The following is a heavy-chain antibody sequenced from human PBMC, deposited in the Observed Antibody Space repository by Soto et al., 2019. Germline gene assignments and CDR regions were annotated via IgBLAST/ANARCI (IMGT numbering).Heavy chain of an antibody. CDR2: IIPIFGTA. J-gene: IGHJ4*02. V-gene: IGHV1-69*13. CDR3: ARDYDYVWGSYRYTLGY. CDR1: GGTFSSYA. D-gene: IGHD3-16*02. Sequence: ASVKVSCKASGGTFSSYAISWVRQAPGQGLEWMGGIIPIFGTANYAQKFQGRVTITADESTSTAYMELSSLRSEDTAVYYCARDYDYVWGSYRYTLGYWGQGTLVPVS.